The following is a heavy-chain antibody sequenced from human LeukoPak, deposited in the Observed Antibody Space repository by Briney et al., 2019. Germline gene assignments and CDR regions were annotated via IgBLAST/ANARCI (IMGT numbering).Heavy chain of an antibody. CDR2: ISYDGSNE. CDR3: AKDQGHWRGRFSAFDM. D-gene: IGHD1-26*01. J-gene: IGHJ3*02. CDR1: EFTFGSYG. Sequence: PGGSLRLSCAASEFTFGSYGMHWVRQAPGKGLEWVAVISYDGSNEYYGDSVKGRFTISRDNSKNTLYLQMNSLRTEDTAVYYCAKDQGHWRGRFSAFDMWGQGTMVTVSS. V-gene: IGHV3-30*18.